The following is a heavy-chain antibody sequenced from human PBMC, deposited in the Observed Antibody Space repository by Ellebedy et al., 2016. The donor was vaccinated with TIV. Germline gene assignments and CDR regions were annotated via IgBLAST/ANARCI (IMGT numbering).Heavy chain of an antibody. V-gene: IGHV3-21*04. CDR2: ISSSSSYI. J-gene: IGHJ6*02. CDR1: GFTFSIYW. CDR3: AKDTYYDKRYGMDV. Sequence: GESLKISCAASGFTFSIYWMSWVRQAPGKGLEWVSSISSSSSYIYYADSVKGRFTISRDNAKNSLYLQMNSLRAEDTALYYCAKDTYYDKRYGMDVWGQGTTVTVSS. D-gene: IGHD3-22*01.